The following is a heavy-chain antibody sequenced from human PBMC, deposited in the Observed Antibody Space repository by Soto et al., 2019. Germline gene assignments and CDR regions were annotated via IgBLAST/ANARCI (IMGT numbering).Heavy chain of an antibody. Sequence: HPGGSLRLSCAASGFTFSSYGMHWVRQAPGKGLEWVAVISYDGSNKYYADSVKGRFTISRDNSKNTVYLQMNSLRAEDTAVYYCAKWRAGGYLDYWGQGTLVTVSS. V-gene: IGHV3-30*18. CDR3: AKWRAGGYLDY. CDR1: GFTFSSYG. CDR2: ISYDGSNK. D-gene: IGHD3-16*01. J-gene: IGHJ4*02.